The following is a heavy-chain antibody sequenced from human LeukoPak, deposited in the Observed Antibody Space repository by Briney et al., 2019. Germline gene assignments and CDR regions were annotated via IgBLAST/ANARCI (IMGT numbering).Heavy chain of an antibody. CDR2: IYYSGST. D-gene: IGHD2-15*01. CDR3: ARETPPRGCSGGSCYSTDYYYYMDV. V-gene: IGHV4-30-4*08. J-gene: IGHJ6*03. Sequence: SETLSLTCTVSGGSISSGDYYWSWIRHPPGKGLEWIGYIYYSGSTYYNPSLKSRVTISVDTSKNQFSLKLSSVTAADTAVYYCARETPPRGCSGGSCYSTDYYYYMDVWGKGTTVTVSS. CDR1: GGSISSGDYY.